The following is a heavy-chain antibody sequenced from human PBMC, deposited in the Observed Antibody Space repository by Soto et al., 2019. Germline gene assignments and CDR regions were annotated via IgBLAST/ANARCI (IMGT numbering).Heavy chain of an antibody. Sequence: LRLSCATSGFTFSTNAMGWVRQAPGMGLEFVSLISGSGNTIYYADSVKGRFTISRDNSMNTVSLQMNSLRAEDTAVYYCAKVGYDTFGYYLRSFDCWGQGTLVTVSS. CDR1: GFTFSTNA. CDR2: ISGSGNTI. CDR3: AKVGYDTFGYYLRSFDC. V-gene: IGHV3-23*01. J-gene: IGHJ4*02. D-gene: IGHD2-2*03.